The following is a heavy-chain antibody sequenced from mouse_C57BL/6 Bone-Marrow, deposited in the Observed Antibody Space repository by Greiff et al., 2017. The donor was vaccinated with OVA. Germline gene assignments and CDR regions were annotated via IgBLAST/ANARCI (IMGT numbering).Heavy chain of an antibody. D-gene: IGHD2-3*01. CDR1: GYTFTSYW. CDR2: IDPSDSYT. J-gene: IGHJ2*01. CDR3: ARARWLLRFDY. Sequence: QVQLQQPGAELVMPGASVKLSCKASGYTFTSYWMHWVKQRPGQGLEWIGEIDPSDSYTNYNQKFKGKSTLTVDKSSSPAYKQLSSLTSDDSAVYYGARARWLLRFDYWGQGTTLTVSS. V-gene: IGHV1-69*01.